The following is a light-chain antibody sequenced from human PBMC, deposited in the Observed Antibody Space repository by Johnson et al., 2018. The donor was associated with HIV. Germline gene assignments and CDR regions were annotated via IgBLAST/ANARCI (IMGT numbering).Light chain of an antibody. CDR1: RSNIGNNY. J-gene: IGLJ1*01. Sequence: QSVLTQPPSVSAAPGQKVTISCSGSRSNIGNNYVSWYQQFPGTAPKLLIYDNNKRPSGIPDRFSASKSGASATLGITGLQPGDEADYYCGTWDSSLTSGGIFGTGTKVTVL. CDR2: DNN. CDR3: GTWDSSLTSGGI. V-gene: IGLV1-51*01.